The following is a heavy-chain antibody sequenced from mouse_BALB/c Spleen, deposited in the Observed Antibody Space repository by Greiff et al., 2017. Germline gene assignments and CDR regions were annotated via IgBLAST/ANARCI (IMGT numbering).Heavy chain of an antibody. Sequence: EVQGVESGGGLVKPGGSLKLSCAASGFTFSSFGMHWVRQAPEKGLEWVAYISSGSSTIYYADTVKGRFTISRDNPKNTLFLQMTSLRSEDTAMYYCARDYRYDWFAYWGQGTLVTVSA. CDR1: GFTFSSFG. CDR3: ARDYRYDWFAY. J-gene: IGHJ3*01. D-gene: IGHD2-14*01. CDR2: ISSGSSTI. V-gene: IGHV5-17*02.